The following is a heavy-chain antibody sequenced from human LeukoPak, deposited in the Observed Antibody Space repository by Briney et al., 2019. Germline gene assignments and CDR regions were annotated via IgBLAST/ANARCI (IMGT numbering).Heavy chain of an antibody. D-gene: IGHD5-12*01. CDR3: ARKYSGYDFWDYCYYYYMDV. J-gene: IGHJ6*03. CDR2: ISSSGSTI. CDR1: GFTFSDYY. Sequence: GGSLRLSCAASGFTFSDYYMSWIRQAPGKGLEWVSYISSSGSTIYYADSVKGRFTISRDNAKNSLYLQMNSLRAEDTAVYYCARKYSGYDFWDYCYYYYMDVWGKGTTVTVSS. V-gene: IGHV3-11*04.